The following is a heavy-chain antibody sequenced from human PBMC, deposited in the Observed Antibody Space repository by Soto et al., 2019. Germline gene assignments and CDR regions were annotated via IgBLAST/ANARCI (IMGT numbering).Heavy chain of an antibody. D-gene: IGHD6-13*01. Sequence: ASVKVSCKASGYTFTNFYMHWVRQAPGQGLEWMGMINPSGGSTSYAQKFQGRVTMTTDTSTTTVYMELSSLRSEDTAVYYCARGYSSSWSPGIGYYGMDVWGQGTTVTVSS. J-gene: IGHJ6*02. CDR3: ARGYSSSWSPGIGYYGMDV. V-gene: IGHV1-46*01. CDR1: GYTFTNFY. CDR2: INPSGGST.